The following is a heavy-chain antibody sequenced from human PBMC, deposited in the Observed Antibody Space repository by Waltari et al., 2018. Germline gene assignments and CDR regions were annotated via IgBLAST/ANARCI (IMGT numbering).Heavy chain of an antibody. D-gene: IGHD3-10*01. CDR2: TYYRSKLYS. CDR1: GDSVSSNSAI. CDR3: ARGGFGFNAGRFDS. J-gene: IGHJ4*02. V-gene: IGHV6-1*01. Sequence: QVQLQQSGPGLVKPSQTLSLTCAISGDSVSSNSAIWNWIRQSPSRGLGWLGRTYYRSKLYSDSAVSVKSRITINPDTSKNQFSLQLNSVTPEDTAVYYCARGGFGFNAGRFDSWGRGTLVTVTS.